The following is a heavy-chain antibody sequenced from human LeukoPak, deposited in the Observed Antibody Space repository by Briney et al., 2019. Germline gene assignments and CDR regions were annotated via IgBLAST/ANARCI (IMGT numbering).Heavy chain of an antibody. CDR1: GFTFSSYS. CDR3: ARDLWATPSFDY. CDR2: ISSSSSYI. D-gene: IGHD2-15*01. Sequence: GGSLRLSCAASGFTFSSYSMNWVRQAPGKWLEWVSSISSSSSYIYYADSVKGRFTISRDNAKNSLYLQMNSLRAEDTAVYYCARDLWATPSFDYWVQGTLVTVSS. V-gene: IGHV3-21*01. J-gene: IGHJ4*02.